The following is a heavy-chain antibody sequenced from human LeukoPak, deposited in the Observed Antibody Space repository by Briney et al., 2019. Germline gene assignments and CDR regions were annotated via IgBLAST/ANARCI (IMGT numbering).Heavy chain of an antibody. D-gene: IGHD5-12*01. CDR1: GFTFSDYW. CDR3: ARDIPSGFYTPDY. CDR2: IETDGDEK. V-gene: IGHV3-7*01. Sequence: GGSQRLSCVASGFTFSDYWMSSVRQAPGMGLEWVANIETDGDEKNYVDSVKGRFTISRDNARNSLYLQMSSLRVEDTAVYYCARDIPSGFYTPDYWGRGTLVTVSS. J-gene: IGHJ4*02.